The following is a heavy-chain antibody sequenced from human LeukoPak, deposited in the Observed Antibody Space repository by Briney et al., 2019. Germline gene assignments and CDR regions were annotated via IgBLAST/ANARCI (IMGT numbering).Heavy chain of an antibody. CDR2: IYYSGST. Sequence: PSETLSLTCTVSGGSISSYYWSWIRQPPGKGLEWIGYIYYSGSTNYNPSLKSRVTISVDTSKNQFSLKLSSVTAADTAVYYCARLGDVDSSTPGSYYYYGMDVWGQGTTVTVSS. J-gene: IGHJ6*02. CDR3: ARLGDVDSSTPGSYYYYGMDV. D-gene: IGHD2-2*01. V-gene: IGHV4-59*08. CDR1: GGSISSYY.